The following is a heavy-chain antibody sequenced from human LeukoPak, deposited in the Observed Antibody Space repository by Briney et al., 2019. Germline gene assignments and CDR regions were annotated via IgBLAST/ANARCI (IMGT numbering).Heavy chain of an antibody. CDR1: GFTFSSFG. Sequence: GRSLRLSCAASGFTFSSFGMHWVRQAPGKGLEWVAVIWYDGSNIYYADSVKGRFTISRDNSKNTLYLQMNSLRAEDTAVYYCVRELPPVVKYYFDYWGRGTLVTVSS. D-gene: IGHD3-22*01. J-gene: IGHJ4*02. CDR3: VRELPPVVKYYFDY. V-gene: IGHV3-33*01. CDR2: IWYDGSNI.